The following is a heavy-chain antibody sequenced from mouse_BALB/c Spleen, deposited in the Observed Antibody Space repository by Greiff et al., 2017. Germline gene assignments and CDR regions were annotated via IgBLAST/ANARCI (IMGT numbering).Heavy chain of an antibody. J-gene: IGHJ2*01. D-gene: IGHD1-1*01. CDR1: GYSITSDYA. V-gene: IGHV3-2*02. CDR2: ISYSGST. CDR3: ARLITTVVANYFDY. Sequence: EVKLVESGPGLVKPSQSLSLTCTVTGYSITSDYAWNWIRQFPGNKLEWMGYISYSGSTSYNPSLKSRISITRDTSKNQFFLQLNSVTTEDTATYYCARLITTVVANYFDYWGQGTTLTVSS.